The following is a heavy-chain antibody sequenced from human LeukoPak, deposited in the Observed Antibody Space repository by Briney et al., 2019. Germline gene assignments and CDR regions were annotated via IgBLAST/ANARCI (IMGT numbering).Heavy chain of an antibody. J-gene: IGHJ2*01. CDR1: GGSVSSGSYY. Sequence: SETLSLTCTVSGGSVSSGSYYWSWIRQPPGKGLEWIGYIYYSGSTYYNPSLKSRVTISVDTSKNQFSLKLSSVTAADTAVYYCATHIVVVPAAMFRSNQNWYLDLWGRGTLVTVSS. CDR2: IYYSGST. D-gene: IGHD2-2*01. CDR3: ATHIVVVPAAMFRSNQNWYLDL. V-gene: IGHV4-39*01.